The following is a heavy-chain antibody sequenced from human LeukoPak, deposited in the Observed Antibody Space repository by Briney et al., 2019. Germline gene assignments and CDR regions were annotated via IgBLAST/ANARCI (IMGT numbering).Heavy chain of an antibody. CDR1: GGSISSYY. V-gene: IGHV4-59*08. J-gene: IGHJ6*02. Sequence: SETLSLTCTVSGGSISSYYWSWIRQPPGKGLEWIGYIYYSGSTNYNPSLKSRVTISVDTSKNQFSLKLSSVTAADTAVYYCARHGEYCGGDCRYYYYGMDVWGQGTTVTVSS. CDR2: IYYSGST. CDR3: ARHGEYCGGDCRYYYYGMDV. D-gene: IGHD2-21*02.